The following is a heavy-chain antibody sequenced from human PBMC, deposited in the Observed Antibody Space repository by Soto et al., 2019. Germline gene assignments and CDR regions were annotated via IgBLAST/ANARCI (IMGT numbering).Heavy chain of an antibody. CDR2: ISYDGSNK. V-gene: IGHV3-30*18. CDR1: GFTFSSYG. CDR3: AKDRRYYYYYGMDV. Sequence: GGSLRLSCAASGFTFSSYGMHLVRQAPGKGLEWVAVISYDGSNKYYADSVKGRFTISRDNSKNTLYLQMNSLRAEDTAVYYCAKDRRYYYYYGMDVWGQGTTVTVSS. J-gene: IGHJ6*02.